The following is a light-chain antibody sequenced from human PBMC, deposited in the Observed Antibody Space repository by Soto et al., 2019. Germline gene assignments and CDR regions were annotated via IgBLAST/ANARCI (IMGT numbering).Light chain of an antibody. V-gene: IGLV2-11*01. CDR1: SSVVGGYNY. Sequence: QSALTQPRSVSGSPGQSITISCTGTSSVVGGYNYVSWYQHHPGKAPKLMISDVSERPSGVPDRFSGSTSGNTASLTISGLQDEDEAYYCCCSYAATFYVFGTGTKVTVL. CDR2: DVS. J-gene: IGLJ1*01. CDR3: CSYAATFYV.